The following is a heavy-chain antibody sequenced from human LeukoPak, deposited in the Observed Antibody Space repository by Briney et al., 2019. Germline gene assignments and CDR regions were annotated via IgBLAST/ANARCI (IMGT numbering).Heavy chain of an antibody. CDR2: ISAYNGNT. D-gene: IGHD3-10*01. V-gene: IGHV1-18*01. CDR1: GGTFSSYT. J-gene: IGHJ4*02. Sequence: ASVKVSCXASGGTFSSYTISWVRQARGQGLEWMGWISAYNGNTNYAQKLQGRVTMTTDTSTSTAYMELRSLRSDDAAVYYCARVPFLTGSGSPDYWGQGTLVTVSS. CDR3: ARVPFLTGSGSPDY.